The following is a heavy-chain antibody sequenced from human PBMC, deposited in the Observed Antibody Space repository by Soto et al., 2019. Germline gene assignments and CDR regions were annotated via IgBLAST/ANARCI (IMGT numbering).Heavy chain of an antibody. CDR1: GFTFSSYS. Sequence: EVQLVESGGGLVQPGGSLRLSCAASGFTFSSYSMNWVRQVPGQGLAWVSYISSSSSTIYYADSVKGRLTISRDKAKNPLYLRMSSPRAEDTAVYCCVRAGGIRYFYWLPPPHAFDIWGQGTMVTVSS. CDR2: ISSSSSTI. V-gene: IGHV3-48*01. D-gene: IGHD3-9*01. CDR3: VRAGGIRYFYWLPPPHAFDI. J-gene: IGHJ3*02.